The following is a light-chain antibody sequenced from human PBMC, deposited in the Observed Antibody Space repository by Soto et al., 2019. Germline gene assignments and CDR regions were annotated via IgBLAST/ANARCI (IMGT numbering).Light chain of an antibody. Sequence: DIQMPNSPSSLSASVRYIVTMTCRWIQDIRKNLNWYQQRPGKAPNLLIYAASSLQNGVPSRFSGSGSGTDFSLTIKSLQPEDFATYYCQHYSSTLRIVSCGTGNRGDIK. J-gene: IGKJ3*01. CDR1: QDIRKN. V-gene: IGKV1-39*01. CDR3: QHYSSTLRIVS. CDR2: AAS.